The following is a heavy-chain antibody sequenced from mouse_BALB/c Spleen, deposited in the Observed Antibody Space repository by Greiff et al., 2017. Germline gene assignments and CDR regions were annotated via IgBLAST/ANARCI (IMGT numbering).Heavy chain of an antibody. Sequence: EVQLQQSGAELVRPGALVKLSCKASGFNIKDYYMHWVKQRPEQGLEWIGWIDPENGNTIYDPKFQGKASITADTSSNTAYLQLSSLTSEDTAVYYCARKGYGNYYFDYWGQGTTLTVSS. CDR2: IDPENGNT. D-gene: IGHD2-10*02. CDR1: GFNIKDYY. V-gene: IGHV14-1*02. J-gene: IGHJ2*01. CDR3: ARKGYGNYYFDY.